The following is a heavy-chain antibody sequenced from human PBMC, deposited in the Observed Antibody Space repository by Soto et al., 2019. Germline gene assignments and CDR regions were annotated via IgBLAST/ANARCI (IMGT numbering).Heavy chain of an antibody. D-gene: IGHD3-22*01. Sequence: WGSLRLSCAASGFTFRSYALAWVRQPPGKGLEWVSTINDSGGTTYYADSVRGRFTVSRDNSKNTLYLQLSSLRADDTAVYYCARGFYYDSAGYHPFDYWGQGTLVTVSS. V-gene: IGHV3-23*01. J-gene: IGHJ4*02. CDR2: INDSGGTT. CDR1: GFTFRSYA. CDR3: ARGFYYDSAGYHPFDY.